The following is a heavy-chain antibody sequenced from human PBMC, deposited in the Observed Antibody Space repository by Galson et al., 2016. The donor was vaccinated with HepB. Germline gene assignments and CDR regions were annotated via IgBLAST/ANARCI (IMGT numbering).Heavy chain of an antibody. CDR2: IYPGDSNA. CDR3: ARHGGSSWFTLPFDH. V-gene: IGHV5-51*01. CDR1: GYKFDDYW. J-gene: IGHJ4*02. Sequence: QSGAEVKKPGESLKISCKSPGYKFDDYWIGWVRQLPGKGLEWMGIIYPGDSNARYTPSLQGQVTISVDMSINTAYLQWSSLKASDTAMYFCARHGGSSWFTLPFDHWGQGTVVTVSS. D-gene: IGHD6-13*01.